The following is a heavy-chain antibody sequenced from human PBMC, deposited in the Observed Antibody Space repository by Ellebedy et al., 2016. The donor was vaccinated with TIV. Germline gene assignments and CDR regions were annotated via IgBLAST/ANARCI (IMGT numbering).Heavy chain of an antibody. J-gene: IGHJ4*02. V-gene: IGHV1-18*01. CDR1: GSTLSHLS. CDR2: VSAYNGDI. CDR3: ATGRSMIRGFDY. D-gene: IGHD3-10*01. Sequence: AASVKVSCKVSGSTLSHLSMHWVRQAPGQGLEWMGWVSAYNGDIKYAQKFQDRVTMTTDTSTSSGYMELRSLRSDDTAVYFCATGRSMIRGFDYWGQGTLVTVSS.